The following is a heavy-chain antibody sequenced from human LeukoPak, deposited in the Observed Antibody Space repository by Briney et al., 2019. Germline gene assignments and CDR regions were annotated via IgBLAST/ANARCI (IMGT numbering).Heavy chain of an antibody. V-gene: IGHV3-21*01. D-gene: IGHD6-19*01. CDR3: ARDGEIAVAGT. CDR2: ISSSSSYI. CDR1: GFTFSSYS. J-gene: IGHJ4*02. Sequence: GGSLRLSCAASGFTFSSYSMDWVRQAPGKGLEWVSSISSSSSYIYYADSVKGRFTISRDNAKNSLYLQMNSLRAEDTAVYYCARDGEIAVAGTRGQGTLVTVSS.